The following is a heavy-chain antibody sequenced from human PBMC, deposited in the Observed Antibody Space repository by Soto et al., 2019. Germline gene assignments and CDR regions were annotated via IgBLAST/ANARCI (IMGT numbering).Heavy chain of an antibody. Sequence: PGGSLRLSCAASGFTFTRYSMNWVRQAPGKGLEWVSSISSTTNYIYYGDSMKGRFTISRDNAKNSLYLEMNSLRAEDTAVYYCARDRSADRFVQYFQHWGPGTLVTVSS. CDR3: ARDRSADRFVQYFQH. D-gene: IGHD6-19*01. CDR2: ISSTTNYI. J-gene: IGHJ1*01. V-gene: IGHV3-21*06. CDR1: GFTFTRYS.